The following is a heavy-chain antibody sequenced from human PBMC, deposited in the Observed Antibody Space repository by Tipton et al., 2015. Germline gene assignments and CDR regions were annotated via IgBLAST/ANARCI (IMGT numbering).Heavy chain of an antibody. D-gene: IGHD7-27*01. CDR1: RGSISSSSYY. J-gene: IGHJ4*02. CDR2: IYYSGST. Sequence: TLSLTCTVSRGSISSSSYYWGWIRQPPGKGLEWIGYIYYSGSTNYNPSLKSRVTISVDTSKNQFSLNLSSVTAADTAVYYCARGKALGYYFDYWGQGTLVTVSS. V-gene: IGHV4-61*05. CDR3: ARGKALGYYFDY.